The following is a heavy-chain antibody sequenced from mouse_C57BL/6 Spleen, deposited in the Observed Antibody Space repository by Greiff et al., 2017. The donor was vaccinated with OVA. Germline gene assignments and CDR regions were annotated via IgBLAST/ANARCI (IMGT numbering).Heavy chain of an antibody. V-gene: IGHV5-16*01. D-gene: IGHD2-5*01. J-gene: IGHJ2*01. CDR3: ARDHSNYFDY. CDR1: GFTFSDYY. Sequence: EVQRVESEGGLVQPGSSMKLSCTASGFTFSDYYMAWVRQVPEKGLEWVANINYDGSSTYYLDSLKSRFIISRDNAKNILYLQMSSLKSEDTATYYCARDHSNYFDYWGQGTTLTVSS. CDR2: INYDGSST.